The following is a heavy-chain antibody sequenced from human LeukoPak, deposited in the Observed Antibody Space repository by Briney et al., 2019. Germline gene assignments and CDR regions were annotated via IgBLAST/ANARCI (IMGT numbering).Heavy chain of an antibody. CDR1: GGSFSAHY. V-gene: IGHV4-34*01. CDR3: ARGVIQYYYDSSGYLDAFDI. Sequence: SETLSLTCAVYGGSFSAHYWSWIRQPPGKGLEWIGEVNHSGSTNFNPSLKSRVTISVDTSKNQFSLKLSSVTAADTAVYYCARGVIQYYYDSSGYLDAFDIWGQGTMVTVSS. D-gene: IGHD3-22*01. J-gene: IGHJ3*02. CDR2: VNHSGST.